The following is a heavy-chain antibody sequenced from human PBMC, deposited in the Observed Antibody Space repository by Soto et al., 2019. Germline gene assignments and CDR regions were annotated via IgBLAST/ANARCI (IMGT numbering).Heavy chain of an antibody. D-gene: IGHD6-13*01. CDR1: GYTCTSYW. CDR3: ARTAAAGKYYNGMDV. J-gene: IGHJ6*02. CDR2: IYPGDSDT. Sequence: GESLKISCKGSGYTCTSYWIGWVRQMPGKGLECMGIIYPGDSDTRYSPSFQGQVTISADKSISTAYLQWSSLKASDTAMYYCARTAAAGKYYNGMDVWGQGTTVTVSS. V-gene: IGHV5-51*01.